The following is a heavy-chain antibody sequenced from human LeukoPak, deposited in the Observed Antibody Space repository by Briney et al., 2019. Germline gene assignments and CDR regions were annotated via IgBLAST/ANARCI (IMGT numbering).Heavy chain of an antibody. J-gene: IGHJ4*02. CDR1: GGSFSGYY. Sequence: PSETLSLTRAVSGGSFSGYYWSWIRQPPGKGLEWIGEINHSGSTNYNPSLKSRVTISVDTSKNQFSLKLSSVTAADTAVYYCARVDGGVVPAAISSPHFDYWGQGTLVTVSS. D-gene: IGHD2-2*02. CDR3: ARVDGGVVPAAISSPHFDY. CDR2: INHSGST. V-gene: IGHV4-34*01.